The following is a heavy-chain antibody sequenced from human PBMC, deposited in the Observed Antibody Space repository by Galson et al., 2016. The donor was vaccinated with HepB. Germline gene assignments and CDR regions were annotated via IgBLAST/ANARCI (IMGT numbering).Heavy chain of an antibody. J-gene: IGHJ4*02. V-gene: IGHV1-69*10. D-gene: IGHD6-6*01. CDR1: GGTFSSYA. Sequence: SVKVSCKASGGTFSSYAISWVRQAPGQGLEWMGGIIPILGIANYAQKFQGRVTITADKSTSTAYMELSSLPSEDTSVYYCARPRGSIAARTSFDYWGQGTLVTVAS. CDR2: IIPILGIA. CDR3: ARPRGSIAARTSFDY.